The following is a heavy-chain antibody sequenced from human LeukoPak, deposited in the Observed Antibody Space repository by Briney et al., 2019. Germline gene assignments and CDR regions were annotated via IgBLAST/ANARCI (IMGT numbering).Heavy chain of an antibody. CDR2: IYSDNT. CDR1: GFTLSSHS. D-gene: IGHD4/OR15-4a*01. V-gene: IGHV3-53*01. CDR3: ARRAGAYSHPYDY. Sequence: GGSLRLSCTVSGFTLSSHSMSWVRQAPGKGLEWASFIYSDNTHYSDSVKGRFTISRDNSKNTLYLQMNSLRAEDTAVYYCARRAGAYSHPYDYWGQGTLVTVSS. J-gene: IGHJ4*02.